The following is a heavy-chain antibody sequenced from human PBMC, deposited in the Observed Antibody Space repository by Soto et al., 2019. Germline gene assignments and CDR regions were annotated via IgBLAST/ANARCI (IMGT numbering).Heavy chain of an antibody. V-gene: IGHV1-3*05. D-gene: IGHD2-15*01. CDR3: ATDRGGYCSVGSCPEAWFDP. J-gene: IGHJ5*02. CDR1: GYTFTTYP. Sequence: QVQLVQSGAEEKKPGASVKVSCKASGYTFTTYPMNWLRQAPGQRPEWMGWINVGNGGTKYSQKFQGRVSITRDTSASTAYMQLSRLRSDDTAVYYCATDRGGYCSVGSCPEAWFDPWGQGTLVTVTS. CDR2: INVGNGGT.